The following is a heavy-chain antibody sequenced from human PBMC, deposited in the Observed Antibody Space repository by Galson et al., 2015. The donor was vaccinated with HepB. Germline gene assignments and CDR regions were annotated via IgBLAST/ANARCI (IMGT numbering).Heavy chain of an antibody. CDR3: ARARGYSYGYGMDV. V-gene: IGHV3-33*08. CDR1: GFTFSSYG. CDR2: IWYDGSNK. Sequence: SLRLSCAASGFTFSSYGMHWVRQAPGKGLEWVAVIWYDGSNKYYADSVKGRFTISRDNSKNTLYRTMDSLRAEDTAVYYCARARGYSYGYGMDVWGQGTTVTVSS. D-gene: IGHD5-18*01. J-gene: IGHJ6*02.